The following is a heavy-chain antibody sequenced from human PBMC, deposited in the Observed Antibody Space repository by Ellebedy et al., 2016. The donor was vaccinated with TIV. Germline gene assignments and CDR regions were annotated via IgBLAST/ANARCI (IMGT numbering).Heavy chain of an antibody. CDR3: AMGGGPHFDWLLV. CDR2: IKQDGSEK. D-gene: IGHD3-9*01. J-gene: IGHJ4*02. Sequence: GESLKISCAASGFSFSSYWMSWVRQAPGKGLEWVANIKQDGSEKYYVDSVKGRFTISRDNAKNSLYLQMNGLRAEDTAVYYCAMGGGPHFDWLLVWGQGTLVTVSS. V-gene: IGHV3-7*01. CDR1: GFSFSSYW.